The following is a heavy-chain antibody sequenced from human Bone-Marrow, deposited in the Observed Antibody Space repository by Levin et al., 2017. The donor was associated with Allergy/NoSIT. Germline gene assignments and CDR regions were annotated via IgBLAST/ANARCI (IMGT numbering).Heavy chain of an antibody. V-gene: IGHV1-18*01. CDR3: ARDARFWSGYALDY. J-gene: IGHJ4*02. CDR2: ISAYNGNT. CDR1: GYTFTSYG. Sequence: ASVKVSCKASGYTFTSYGISWVRQAPGQGLEWMGWISAYNGNTNYAQNLQGRVTMTTDTSTSTAYMELRSLRSDDTAVYYCARDARFWSGYALDYWGQGTLVTVSS. D-gene: IGHD3-3*01.